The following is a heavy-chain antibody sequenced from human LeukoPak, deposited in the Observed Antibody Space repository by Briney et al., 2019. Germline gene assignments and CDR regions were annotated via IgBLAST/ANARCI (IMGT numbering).Heavy chain of an antibody. D-gene: IGHD3/OR15-3a*01. V-gene: IGHV3-21*01. CDR3: ARGGVGLRIIPGWEYDNYGLDV. J-gene: IGHJ6*02. CDR2: ISSSASYM. Sequence: KAGGSLRLSCAASGFTLSNYSMNWVRQAAGKGLEWVSSISSSASYMYYVDSVKGRFTISRDNAKTSLYLQMNSLRAEDTAVYYCARGGVGLRIIPGWEYDNYGLDVWGQGTTVTVSS. CDR1: GFTLSNYS.